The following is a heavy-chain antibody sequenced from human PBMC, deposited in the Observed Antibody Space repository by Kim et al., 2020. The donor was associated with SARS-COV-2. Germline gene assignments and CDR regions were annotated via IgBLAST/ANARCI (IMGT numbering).Heavy chain of an antibody. V-gene: IGHV3-30*04. J-gene: IGHJ4*02. CDR2: ISYDGSNK. D-gene: IGHD3-10*01. Sequence: GGSLRLSCAASGFTFSSYAMHWVRQAPGKGLEWVAVISYDGSNKYYADSVKGRFTISRDNSKNTLYLQMNSLRAEDTAVYYCARAPNYYIDYWGQGTLVT. CDR3: ARAPNYYIDY. CDR1: GFTFSSYA.